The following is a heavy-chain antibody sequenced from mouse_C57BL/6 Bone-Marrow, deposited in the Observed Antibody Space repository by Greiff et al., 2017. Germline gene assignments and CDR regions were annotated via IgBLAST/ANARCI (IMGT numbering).Heavy chain of an antibody. Sequence: EVKVVESGGGLVKPGGSLKLSCAASGFTFSSYAMSWVRQTPEKRLEWVATISDGGSSTYYPDNVKGRFTISRDHAKNNLYLQMSHLKSEDTAMYYCARYRRYYFGSSPYAMDYWGQGTSVTVSS. CDR1: GFTFSSYA. CDR2: ISDGGSST. V-gene: IGHV5-4*03. CDR3: ARYRRYYFGSSPYAMDY. D-gene: IGHD1-1*01. J-gene: IGHJ4*01.